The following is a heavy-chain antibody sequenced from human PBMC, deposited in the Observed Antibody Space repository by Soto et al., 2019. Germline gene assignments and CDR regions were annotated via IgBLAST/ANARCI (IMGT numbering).Heavy chain of an antibody. V-gene: IGHV3-30-3*01. CDR3: ARDRVRWESLYYCDY. J-gene: IGHJ4*02. CDR1: GLTFSSYA. D-gene: IGHD1-26*01. CDR2: ISYDGSDK. Sequence: PGGPLRLSCAGSGLTFSSYAMNWVRQAPGQGLERVAVISYDGSDKYDADSVKVRFTISRDNSKNTLYLQMNSLRAEDTAVYYCARDRVRWESLYYCDYLDQGTLVTVSS.